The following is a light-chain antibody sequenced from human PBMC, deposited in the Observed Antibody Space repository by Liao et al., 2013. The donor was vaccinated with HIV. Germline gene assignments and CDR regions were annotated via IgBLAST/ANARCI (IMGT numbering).Light chain of an antibody. CDR2: QDT. CDR3: QTWDRTSYV. V-gene: IGLV3-1*01. J-gene: IGLJ1*01. Sequence: SYELTQPPSVSVSPGQTASITCSGDKLGDKYASWYQQRPGQSPILVIYQDTKRPSGISDRFSGSNSGNTATLTISGTQALDEADYYCQTWDRTSYVFGTGTKVIVL. CDR1: KLGDKY.